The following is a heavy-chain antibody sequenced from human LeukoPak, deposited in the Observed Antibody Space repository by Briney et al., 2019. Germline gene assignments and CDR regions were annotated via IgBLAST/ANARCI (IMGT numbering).Heavy chain of an antibody. CDR2: ISSSSSYI. J-gene: IGHJ4*02. CDR1: GSTFSSYS. Sequence: GGSLRLSCAASGSTFSSYSMNWVRQAPGKGLEWVSSISSSSSYIYYADSVKGRFTISRDNAKNSLYLQMISLRAEDTAVYYCARDPDRYDILTGYYSNWGQGTLVTVSS. D-gene: IGHD3-9*01. CDR3: ARDPDRYDILTGYYSN. V-gene: IGHV3-21*01.